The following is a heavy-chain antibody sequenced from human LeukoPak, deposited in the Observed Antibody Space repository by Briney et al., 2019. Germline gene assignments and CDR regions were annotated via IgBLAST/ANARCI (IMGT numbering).Heavy chain of an antibody. CDR3: ARTSLGDWYFDL. V-gene: IGHV4-59*01. CDR2: IYYSGST. J-gene: IGHJ2*01. CDR1: GGSISSYY. Sequence: SETLSLTCTVSGGSISSYYWSWIRQPPGKGLEWIGCIYYSGSTNYNPSLKSRVTVSVDTSKDQFSLKLSSLTAADTAVYYCARTSLGDWYFDLWGRGTLVTVSS. D-gene: IGHD1-26*01.